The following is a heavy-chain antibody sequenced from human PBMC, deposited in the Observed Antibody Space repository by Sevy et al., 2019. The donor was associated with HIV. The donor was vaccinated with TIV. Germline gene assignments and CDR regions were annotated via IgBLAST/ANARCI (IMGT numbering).Heavy chain of an antibody. Sequence: GGSLRLSCAASGFTFSSYWMSWVRQAPGKGLEWVATMKEDGSERNYVDSVKGRFTISRDNAKNSLYLQMNSLRAEDTAVYYCVREGVGGYSYSLDCWGQGNLVTVSS. CDR2: MKEDGSER. D-gene: IGHD5-18*01. CDR3: VREGVGGYSYSLDC. J-gene: IGHJ4*02. V-gene: IGHV3-7*01. CDR1: GFTFSSYW.